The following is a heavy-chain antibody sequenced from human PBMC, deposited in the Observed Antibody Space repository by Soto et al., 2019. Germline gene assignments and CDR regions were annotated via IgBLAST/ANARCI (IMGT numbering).Heavy chain of an antibody. V-gene: IGHV3-74*01. CDR3: ARVSPIAVAGTYYYYGMDV. J-gene: IGHJ6*02. Sequence: EVQLVESGGGLVRPGGSLRLSCAASGFTFSSYWMHWVGQAPGKGLVWVSRINSDGSSTSYADSVKGRFTISRDNAKNTLYLQMNSLRAEDTAVYYCARVSPIAVAGTYYYYGMDVWGQGTTVTVSS. D-gene: IGHD6-19*01. CDR2: INSDGSST. CDR1: GFTFSSYW.